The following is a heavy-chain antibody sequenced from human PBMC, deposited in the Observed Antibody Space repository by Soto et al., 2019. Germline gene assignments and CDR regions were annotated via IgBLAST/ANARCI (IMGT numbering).Heavy chain of an antibody. Sequence: GGSLRLSCAASGFTFSSYAMSWVRQAPGKGLEWVSAISGSGGSTYYADSVKGRFTISRDNSKNTLYLQMNSLRAEDTAVYYCAKGPRGYSSTPADYWGQGTLVTVSS. CDR2: ISGSGGST. D-gene: IGHD6-13*01. CDR1: GFTFSSYA. V-gene: IGHV3-23*01. CDR3: AKGPRGYSSTPADY. J-gene: IGHJ4*02.